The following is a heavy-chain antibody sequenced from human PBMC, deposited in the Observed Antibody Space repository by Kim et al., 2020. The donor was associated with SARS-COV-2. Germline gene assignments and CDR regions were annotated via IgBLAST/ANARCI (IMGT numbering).Heavy chain of an antibody. CDR3: ARELSYYDILTEPGMDV. CDR1: GYTFTSYY. D-gene: IGHD3-9*01. J-gene: IGHJ6*02. CDR2: INPSGGST. Sequence: ASVKVSCKASGYTFTSYYMHWVRQAPGQGLEWMGIINPSGGSTSYAQKFQGRVTMTRDTSTSTVYMELSSLRSEDTAVYYCARELSYYDILTEPGMDVWGQGTTVTVSS. V-gene: IGHV1-46*01.